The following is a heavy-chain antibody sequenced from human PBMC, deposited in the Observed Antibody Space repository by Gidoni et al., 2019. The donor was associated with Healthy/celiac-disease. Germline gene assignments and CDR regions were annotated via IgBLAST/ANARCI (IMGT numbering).Heavy chain of an antibody. CDR2: ISYDGSNK. CDR1: GFTFRCYG. V-gene: IGHV3-30*18. J-gene: IGHJ2*01. Sequence: QVQVVESGGGVVQPGWSLRLSCAASGFTFRCYGMHWVRQAPGKGLEWVAVISYDGSNKYYADSVKGRFTISRDNSKNTLFLQMNSLRPEDTALYYCAKDLGAVTPFWYFDLWGRGTLVTVSS. D-gene: IGHD3-16*01. CDR3: AKDLGAVTPFWYFDL.